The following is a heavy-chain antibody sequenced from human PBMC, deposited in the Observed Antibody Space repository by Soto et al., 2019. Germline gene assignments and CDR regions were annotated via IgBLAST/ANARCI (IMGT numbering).Heavy chain of an antibody. D-gene: IGHD3-3*01. CDR3: ARVSHDSCHGWHDS. CDR1: GGTITTGGDC. J-gene: IGHJ4*02. V-gene: IGHV4-31*01. CDR2: ISRSGVA. Sequence: SETLSLTCTVSGGTITTGGDCWGGIRQHPGKGREWIGYISRSGVAEYNPSHNRLLTLSIDTSKNQFPLDMNPVTAAETAAYFRARVSHDSCHGWHDSRGQVNPVIVSS.